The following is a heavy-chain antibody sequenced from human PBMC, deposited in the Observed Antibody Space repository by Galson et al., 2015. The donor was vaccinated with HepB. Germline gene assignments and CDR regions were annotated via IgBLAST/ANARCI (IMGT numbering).Heavy chain of an antibody. D-gene: IGHD1-1*01. Sequence: SLRLSCAASGFTFSSYGMHWVRQAPGKGLEWVAVIWYDGSNKYYADSVKGRFTISRDNSKNTLYLQMNSLRAEDTAVYYCARDSLYNWNDRHWFDPWGQVTLVTVSS. CDR2: IWYDGSNK. CDR3: ARDSLYNWNDRHWFDP. J-gene: IGHJ5*02. V-gene: IGHV3-33*01. CDR1: GFTFSSYG.